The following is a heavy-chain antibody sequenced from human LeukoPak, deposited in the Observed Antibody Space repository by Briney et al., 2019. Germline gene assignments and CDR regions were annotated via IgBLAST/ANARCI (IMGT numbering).Heavy chain of an antibody. J-gene: IGHJ4*02. CDR1: GFTFSSYA. V-gene: IGHV3-48*04. CDR3: VSGDMVRGVYFDY. CDR2: ISSSSSTI. D-gene: IGHD3-10*01. Sequence: GGSLRLSCAASGFTFSSYAMSWVRQAPGKGLEWVPYISSSSSTIYYADSVKGRFTISRDNAKNSLYLQMNSLRAEDTAVYYCVSGDMVRGVYFDYWGQGTLVTVSS.